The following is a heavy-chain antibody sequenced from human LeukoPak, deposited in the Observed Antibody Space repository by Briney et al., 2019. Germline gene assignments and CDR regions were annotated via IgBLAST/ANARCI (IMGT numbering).Heavy chain of an antibody. CDR2: IKHSGST. J-gene: IGHJ3*02. Sequence: PSETLSLTCAVDGGSFSGYYWSWIRQPPGKGLEWLGEIKHSGSTNYNPSLKSRVTISVDTSKNQFSLKLSCVTAADTAVYYCAHPEMTTTVTTVHAFDIWGQGTMVTVSS. D-gene: IGHD4-17*01. CDR3: AHPEMTTTVTTVHAFDI. V-gene: IGHV4-34*01. CDR1: GGSFSGYY.